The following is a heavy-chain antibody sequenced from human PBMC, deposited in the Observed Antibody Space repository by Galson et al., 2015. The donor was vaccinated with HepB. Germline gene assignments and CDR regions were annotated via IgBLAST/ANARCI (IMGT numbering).Heavy chain of an antibody. CDR3: ARGKVGAPQRGAFDI. CDR1: GFTFSTFW. Sequence: LRLSCAASGFTFSTFWMHWVRQAPGKGLVWISRITSDGSSATYADSVKGRFTISRDNAKNTLYLQMTSLRAADTAVYYCARGKVGAPQRGAFDIWGQGTMVTVSS. D-gene: IGHD1-26*01. V-gene: IGHV3-74*01. J-gene: IGHJ3*02. CDR2: ITSDGSSA.